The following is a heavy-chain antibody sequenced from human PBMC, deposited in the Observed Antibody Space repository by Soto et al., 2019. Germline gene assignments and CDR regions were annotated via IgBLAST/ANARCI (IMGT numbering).Heavy chain of an antibody. CDR3: GTRDADKPRRYFDL. CDR2: IKSITDGGTT. D-gene: IGHD2-2*01. V-gene: IGHV3-15*01. Sequence: EVQLVESGGGLVEPGGSLRLSCAASGFTITNAWMNWIRQAPGKGLEWVGRIKSITDGGTTDFAAPVKGRFTISRDDSKNTLDLKMNSLKTEDTAVYYCGTRDADKPRRYFDLWGRGTLVTVSS. J-gene: IGHJ2*01. CDR1: GFTITNAW.